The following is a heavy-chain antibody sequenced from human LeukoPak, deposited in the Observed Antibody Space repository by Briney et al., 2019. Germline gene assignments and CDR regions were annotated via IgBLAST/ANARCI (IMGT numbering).Heavy chain of an antibody. D-gene: IGHD3-3*01. V-gene: IGHV1-24*01. CDR2: FDPEDGET. CDR1: GYTLTELS. Sequence: ASVKVSCKVSGYTLTELSVHWVRQAPGKGLEWMGGFDPEDGETIYAQKFQGRVTMTEDTSTETAYMELSSLRSEDTAVYYCATPPPFFGVVPYYFDYWGQGTLVTVSS. J-gene: IGHJ4*02. CDR3: ATPPPFFGVVPYYFDY.